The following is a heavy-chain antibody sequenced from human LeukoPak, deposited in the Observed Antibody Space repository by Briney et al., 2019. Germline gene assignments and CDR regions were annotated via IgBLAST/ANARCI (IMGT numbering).Heavy chain of an antibody. D-gene: IGHD5-18*01. CDR3: ASHAVDTAMVTAATGDY. J-gene: IGHJ4*02. CDR1: GGTFSSYA. V-gene: IGHV1-69*04. Sequence: SVKVSCKASGGTFSSYAIRWVRQAPGQGLEWMGRIIPILGIANYAQKFQGRVTITADKSTSTVYMEVSSLRADDTAVYYCASHAVDTAMVTAATGDYWGQGTLVTVSS. CDR2: IIPILGIA.